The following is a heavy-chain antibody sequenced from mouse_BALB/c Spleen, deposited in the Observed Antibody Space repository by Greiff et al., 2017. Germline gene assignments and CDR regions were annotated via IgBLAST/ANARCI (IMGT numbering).Heavy chain of an antibody. CDR1: GYTFTSYW. CDR2: IDPSDSYT. CDR3: ARGNDYAMGY. J-gene: IGHJ4*01. D-gene: IGHD2-1*01. Sequence: QVQLQQPGAELVKPGASVKLSCKASGYTFTSYWMHWVKQRPGQGLEWIGEIDPSDSYTNYNQKFKGKATLTVDKSSSTAYMQLSSLTSEDSAVYYCARGNDYAMGYWGQGTSVTVSS. V-gene: IGHV1-69*02.